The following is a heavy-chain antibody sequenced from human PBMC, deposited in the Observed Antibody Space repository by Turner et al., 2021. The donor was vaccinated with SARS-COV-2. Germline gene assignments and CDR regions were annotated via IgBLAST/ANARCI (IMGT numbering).Heavy chain of an antibody. CDR2: ISYDGFNK. J-gene: IGHJ5*02. CDR3: ARDRDEYYDSTNWFDP. V-gene: IGHV3-30-3*01. CDR1: GFTFSNYP. Sequence: QVPLVESGGGVVQPGGSLRLSCAASGFTFSNYPMLWVRQAPGKGLEGGVVISYDGFNKYYADSVKGRFTISRDNSKNTLYLQMNSLRAEDTAVYYCARDRDEYYDSTNWFDPWGQGTLVTVSS. D-gene: IGHD3-22*01.